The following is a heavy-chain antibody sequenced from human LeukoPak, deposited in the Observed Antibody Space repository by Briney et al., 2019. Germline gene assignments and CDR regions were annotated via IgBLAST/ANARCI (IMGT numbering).Heavy chain of an antibody. J-gene: IGHJ4*02. CDR2: ISSSSSYI. D-gene: IGHD3-22*01. CDR1: GFTFSSYS. Sequence: GGSLRLSCAASGFTFSSYSMNWVRQAPGKGLEWVSSISSSSSYIYYADSVKGRFTISRDNAKNSLYLQMNSLRAEDTAVYYCARGHMDSSGYYFFDYWGQGTLVTVSS. V-gene: IGHV3-21*01. CDR3: ARGHMDSSGYYFFDY.